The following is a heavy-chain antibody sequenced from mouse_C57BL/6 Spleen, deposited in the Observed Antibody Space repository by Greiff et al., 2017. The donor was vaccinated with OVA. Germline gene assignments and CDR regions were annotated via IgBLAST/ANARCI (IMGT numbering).Heavy chain of an antibody. CDR1: GFTFSDYG. CDR2: ISSGSSTI. V-gene: IGHV5-17*01. CDR3: ARRADSYYFDY. J-gene: IGHJ2*01. D-gene: IGHD3-3*01. Sequence: DVKLVESGGGLVKPGGSLKLSCAASGFTFSDYGMHWVRQAPEKGLEWVAYISSGSSTIYYADTVKGRFTISRDNAKNTLFLQMTSLMSEDTAMYYCARRADSYYFDYWGQGTTLTVSS.